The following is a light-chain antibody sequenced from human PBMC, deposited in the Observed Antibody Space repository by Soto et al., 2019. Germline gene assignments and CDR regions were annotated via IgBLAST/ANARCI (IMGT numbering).Light chain of an antibody. CDR3: CSFAANDKFWV. CDR1: NSDIGGYNY. J-gene: IGLJ3*02. Sequence: QSALTQPRSVSGSPGQSVTISCTGTNSDIGGYNYVSWYQQHPGVAPKVMIYDVSRRPSGVPDRFSGSKSGNTASLTISGLQAEDEADYYCCSFAANDKFWVFGGGTKLTVL. V-gene: IGLV2-11*01. CDR2: DVS.